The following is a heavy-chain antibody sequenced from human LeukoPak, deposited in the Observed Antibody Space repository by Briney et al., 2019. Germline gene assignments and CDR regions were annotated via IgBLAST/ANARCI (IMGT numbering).Heavy chain of an antibody. Sequence: PSETLSLTCTVSGGSISSYYWSWIRQPPGKGLEWIGYIYYSGSTNYNPSLKSRVTISVDTSKNQFSLKLSSVTAADTAVYYCASGGRPSYYYYGMDVWGQGTTVTVSS. V-gene: IGHV4-59*01. CDR1: GGSISSYY. J-gene: IGHJ6*02. CDR3: ASGGRPSYYYYGMDV. D-gene: IGHD2-15*01. CDR2: IYYSGST.